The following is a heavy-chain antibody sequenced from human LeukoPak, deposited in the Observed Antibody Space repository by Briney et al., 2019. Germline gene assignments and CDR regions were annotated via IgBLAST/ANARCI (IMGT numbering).Heavy chain of an antibody. V-gene: IGHV4-30-4*07. CDR3: ARIVSFGGSIRWFGP. D-gene: IGHD3-10*01. CDR1: GGSISSGGYS. CDR2: IYYSGST. J-gene: IGHJ5*02. Sequence: SETLSLTCAVSGGSISSGGYSWSWIRQPPGKGLEWIGYIYYSGSTYYNPSLKSRVTISVDTSKNQFSLKLSSVTAADTAVYYCARIVSFGGSIRWFGPWGQGTLVTVSS.